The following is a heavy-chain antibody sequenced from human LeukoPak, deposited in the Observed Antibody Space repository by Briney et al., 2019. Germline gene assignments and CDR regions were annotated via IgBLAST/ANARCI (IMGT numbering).Heavy chain of an antibody. D-gene: IGHD2-2*01. V-gene: IGHV3-21*04. CDR2: ISSSSSYI. J-gene: IGHJ3*02. CDR3: ARDGEYCSSTSCYGDAFDI. Sequence: GGSLRLSCAASGFTFSSYSMNWVRQAPGKGLEWVSSISSSSSYIYYADSVKGRFTISRDNSKNTLYLQMNSLRAEDTAVYYCARDGEYCSSTSCYGDAFDIWGQGTMVTVSS. CDR1: GFTFSSYS.